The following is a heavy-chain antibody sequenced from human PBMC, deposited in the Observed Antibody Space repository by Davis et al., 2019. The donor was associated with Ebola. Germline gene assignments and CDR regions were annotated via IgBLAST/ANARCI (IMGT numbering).Heavy chain of an antibody. D-gene: IGHD4-11*01. J-gene: IGHJ5*02. CDR2: INSHNGNT. V-gene: IGHV1-18*01. CDR1: GYTFRSYG. CDR3: TRDQFQDYSNYAQLRFDP. Sequence: AASVKVSCKASGYTFRSYGISWVRQVPGQGLEWMGWINSHNGNTNYAQKLQGRVTMTTDTSTSTDYMELRSLRSDDTAVYYCTRDQFQDYSNYAQLRFDPWGQGTLVTVS.